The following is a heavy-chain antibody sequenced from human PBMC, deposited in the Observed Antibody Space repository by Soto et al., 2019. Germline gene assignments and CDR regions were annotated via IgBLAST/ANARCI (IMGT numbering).Heavy chain of an antibody. V-gene: IGHV4-34*01. CDR2: INHSGST. CDR3: AKRGGGSGNSDYYYYGMDV. CDR1: GGSFSGYY. D-gene: IGHD3-10*01. Sequence: PSETLSLTCAVYGGSFSGYYWSWIRQPPGKGLEWIGEINHSGSTNYNPSLKSRVTISVDTSKNQFSLKLSSVTAADTAVYYCAKRGGGSGNSDYYYYGMDVWGQGTTVTVSS. J-gene: IGHJ6*02.